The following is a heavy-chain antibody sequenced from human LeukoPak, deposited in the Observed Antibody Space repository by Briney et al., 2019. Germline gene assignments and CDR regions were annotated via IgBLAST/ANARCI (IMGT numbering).Heavy chain of an antibody. D-gene: IGHD2-15*01. CDR1: GYTFTGYS. J-gene: IGHJ4*02. Sequence: ASVKVSCKASGYTFTGYSMHWVRQAPGQGLEWMGWINPTSGGTSYAQKFQGWVTMTRDTSISTAYMELSRLRSDDTAVYYCARDLRENCSGGSCDASFDYWGQGTLVTVSS. CDR3: ARDLRENCSGGSCDASFDY. V-gene: IGHV1-2*04. CDR2: INPTSGGT.